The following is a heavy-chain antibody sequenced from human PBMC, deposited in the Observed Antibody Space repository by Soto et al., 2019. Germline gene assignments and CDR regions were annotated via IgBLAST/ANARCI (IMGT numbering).Heavy chain of an antibody. CDR3: ARRHSIMIRGANAFDI. J-gene: IGHJ3*02. V-gene: IGHV2-5*02. CDR2: IYWDGEK. CDR1: GFSLITTGAG. D-gene: IGHD3-16*01. Sequence: QITLKESGPTLVQPTQTLTLTCSFSGFSLITTGAGVGWIRQPPGKAPEWLALIYWDGEKRYSPALNSRLTITKDSSKNQVVLTMTNMDPLDTATYYCARRHSIMIRGANAFDIWGQGTFLSVSS.